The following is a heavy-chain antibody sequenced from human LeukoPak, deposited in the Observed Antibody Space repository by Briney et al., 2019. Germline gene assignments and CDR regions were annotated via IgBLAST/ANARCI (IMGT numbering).Heavy chain of an antibody. J-gene: IGHJ4*02. V-gene: IGHV3-23*01. CDR3: AKRSTGYYFDS. CDR2: FSGNDGYT. Sequence: GGSLRLSCVGSGFTFSNSILSWVRQAPGKGLEWLSTFSGNDGYTYYADSARGRFTISRDNSKNTVYLQMNSLRAEDTADYYCAKRSTGYYFDSWGQGTLVTVSS. CDR1: GFTFSNSI. D-gene: IGHD2-2*01.